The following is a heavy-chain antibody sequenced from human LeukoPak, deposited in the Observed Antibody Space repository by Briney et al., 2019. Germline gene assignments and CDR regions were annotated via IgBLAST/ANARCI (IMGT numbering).Heavy chain of an antibody. J-gene: IGHJ4*02. D-gene: IGHD2-15*01. CDR2: IKPNDGASGAT. V-gene: IGHV3-23*01. CDR1: GFTFSNYA. CDR3: ARSGVATCHF. Sequence: GGSLRLSCQASGFTFSNYAMSWVRQAPGKGLEWVSSIKPNDGASGATFLADSVKGRFTISRDDSRSVVYLQMNFLSAEDTAVYYCARSGVATCHFWGQGILVTVSS.